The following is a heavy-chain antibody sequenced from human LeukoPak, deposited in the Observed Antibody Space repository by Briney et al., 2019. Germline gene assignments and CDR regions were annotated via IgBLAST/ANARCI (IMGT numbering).Heavy chain of an antibody. V-gene: IGHV3-7*01. CDR3: ARDYYDSSGSYYFDY. J-gene: IGHJ4*02. CDR2: IKQDGSEK. CDR1: GGSISSYY. Sequence: ETLSLTCTVSGGSISSYYWSWIRQPPGKGLEWVANIKQDGSEKYYVDSVKGRFTISRDNAKNSLYLQMNSLRAEDTAVYYCARDYYDSSGSYYFDYWGQGTLVTVSS. D-gene: IGHD3-22*01.